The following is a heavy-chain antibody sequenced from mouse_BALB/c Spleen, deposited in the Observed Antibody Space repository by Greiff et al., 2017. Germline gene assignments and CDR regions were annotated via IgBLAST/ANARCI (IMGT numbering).Heavy chain of an antibody. CDR3: TRQLTGTVYYYAMDY. CDR1: GYTFTSYW. Sequence: LQQPGSELVRPGASVKLSCKASGYTFTSYWMHWVKQRAGQGLEWIGNIYPGSGSTNYDEKFKSKATLTVDTSSSTAYMQLSSLTSEDSAVYYCTRQLTGTVYYYAMDYWGQGTSVTVAS. D-gene: IGHD4-1*01. J-gene: IGHJ4*01. V-gene: IGHV1S22*01. CDR2: IYPGSGST.